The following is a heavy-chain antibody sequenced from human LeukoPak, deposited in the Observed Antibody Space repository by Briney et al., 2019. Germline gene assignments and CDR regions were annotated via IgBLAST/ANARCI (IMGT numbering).Heavy chain of an antibody. V-gene: IGHV3-9*01. D-gene: IGHD5-18*01. J-gene: IGHJ4*02. CDR1: GFSFDDYA. CDR2: ISWNSVSI. Sequence: GGSLSLSCAASGFSFDDYAMHWVRQAPGRGLEWISDISWNSVSITYASLVRRRFTISRANDKHFLYLQIHSVRAEDAAVYYCGKSRPRIKYSYGTLYFDFGGQGTLV. CDR3: GKSRPRIKYSYGTLYFDF.